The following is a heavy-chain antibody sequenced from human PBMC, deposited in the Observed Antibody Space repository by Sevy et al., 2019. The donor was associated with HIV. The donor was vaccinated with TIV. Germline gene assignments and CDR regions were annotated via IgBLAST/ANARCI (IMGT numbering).Heavy chain of an antibody. CDR3: ASYAAGDLARPYYMDV. CDR1: GFTFSSYS. J-gene: IGHJ6*03. Sequence: GGSLTLSCAASGFTFSSYSMNWVRQAPGKGLEWVSSISSSSSYIYYADSVKGRFTISRDNAKNSLYLQMNSLRAEDTAVYYCASYAAGDLARPYYMDVWGKGTTVTVSS. CDR2: ISSSSSYI. D-gene: IGHD6-6*01. V-gene: IGHV3-21*01.